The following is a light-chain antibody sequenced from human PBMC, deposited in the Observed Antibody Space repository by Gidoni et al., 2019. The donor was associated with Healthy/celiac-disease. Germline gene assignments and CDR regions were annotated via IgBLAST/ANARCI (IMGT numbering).Light chain of an antibody. CDR2: AAS. CDR1: QGISSY. J-gene: IGKJ2*04. CDR3: QQYYSYPCS. Sequence: IRLTPSPPSFSASTGDRVTITCRASQGISSYLAWYQQKPGKAPKLLIYAASTLQSGVPSRFGGSGSGTDFTLTISCLQSEDFATYYCQQYYSYPCSFGQXTKLEIK. V-gene: IGKV1-8*01.